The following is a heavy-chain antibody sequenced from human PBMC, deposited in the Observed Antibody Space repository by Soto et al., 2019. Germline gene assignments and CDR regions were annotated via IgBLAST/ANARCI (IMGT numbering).Heavy chain of an antibody. CDR3: AKNDGTP. CDR2: ISGSGGST. V-gene: IGHV3-23*01. CDR1: GFSFSSNE. D-gene: IGHD1-1*01. Sequence: SLRLSCAASGFSFSSNEMTWVRQAPERGLEWVSTISGSGGSTYYADSVTGRFTISRDNSKNTMFLQMNSLRAEDTAIYYCAKNDGTPWGQGTLVTVSS. J-gene: IGHJ5*02.